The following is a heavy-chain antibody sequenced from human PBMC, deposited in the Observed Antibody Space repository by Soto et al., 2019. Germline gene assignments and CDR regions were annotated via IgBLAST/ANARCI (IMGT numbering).Heavy chain of an antibody. CDR2: IIPIFGIA. V-gene: IGHV1-69*10. Sequence: ASVKVSCKASGGTFSSYAMSWVRQAPGQGLEWMGGIIPIFGIANYAQKFQGRVTITADKSTSTAYMELSSLRSEDTAVYYCARDPYSSSWYDAFDIWGQGTMVTVSS. CDR3: ARDPYSSSWYDAFDI. J-gene: IGHJ3*02. D-gene: IGHD6-13*01. CDR1: GGTFSSYA.